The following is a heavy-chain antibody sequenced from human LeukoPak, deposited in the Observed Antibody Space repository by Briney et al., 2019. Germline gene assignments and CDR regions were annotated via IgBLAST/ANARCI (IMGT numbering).Heavy chain of an antibody. V-gene: IGHV4-34*01. J-gene: IGHJ6*03. CDR1: GGSFSGYY. CDR2: INHSGST. Sequence: SETLSLTCAVYGGSFSGYYWSWIRQPPGKGLEWIGEINHSGSTNYSPSLKSRVTISVDTSKNQFSLKLSSVTAADTAVYYCARVVRITIIGVPQGSYYYMDVWGKGTTVTVSS. D-gene: IGHD3-3*01. CDR3: ARVVRITIIGVPQGSYYYMDV.